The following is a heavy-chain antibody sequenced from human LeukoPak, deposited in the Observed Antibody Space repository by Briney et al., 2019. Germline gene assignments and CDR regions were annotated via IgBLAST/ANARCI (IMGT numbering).Heavy chain of an antibody. CDR2: ISSSGST. CDR1: SDSISSGDYY. V-gene: IGHV4-61*02. J-gene: IGHJ3*02. CDR3: ARGPYSYDSSGAFDI. Sequence: SETLSLTCTVSSDSISSGDYYWSWIRQPAGKGLEWIGRISSSGSTNYNPSLKSRVTISVDTSKNQFSLKLSSVTAADTAVYFCARGPYSYDSSGAFDIWGQGTMVTVSS. D-gene: IGHD3-22*01.